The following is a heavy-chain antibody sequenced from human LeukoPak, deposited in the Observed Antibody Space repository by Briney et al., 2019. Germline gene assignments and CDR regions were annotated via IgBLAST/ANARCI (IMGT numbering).Heavy chain of an antibody. CDR3: AKVASGGPLEPFDY. CDR1: GFTFSSYG. Sequence: GRSLRLSCAASGFTFSSYGMHWVRQAPGKGLEWVAVIWYDGSNKYYADSVKGRFTISRDNSKNTLYLQMNSLRADDTAVYYCAKVASGGPLEPFDYWGQGTLVTVSS. CDR2: IWYDGSNK. D-gene: IGHD6-19*01. V-gene: IGHV3-33*06. J-gene: IGHJ4*02.